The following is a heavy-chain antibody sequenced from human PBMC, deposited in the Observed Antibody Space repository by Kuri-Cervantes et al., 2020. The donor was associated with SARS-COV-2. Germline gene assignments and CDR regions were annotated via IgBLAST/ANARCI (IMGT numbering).Heavy chain of an antibody. V-gene: IGHV3-23*01. D-gene: IGHD3-10*01. CDR1: GFTFSSYA. CDR3: AKTTMVQGVIISGWIDY. Sequence: GESLKISCAASGFTFSSYAMSWVRQAPGKGLEWVSAISGSGGSTYYADSVKGRFTISRDNSKNTLYLQMNSLRAEDTAVYYCAKTTMVQGVIISGWIDYWGQETLVTVSS. J-gene: IGHJ4*02. CDR2: ISGSGGST.